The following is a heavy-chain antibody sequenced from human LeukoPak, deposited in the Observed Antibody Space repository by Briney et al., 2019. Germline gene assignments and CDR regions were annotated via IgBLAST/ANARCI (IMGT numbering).Heavy chain of an antibody. CDR2: INPNSGGT. D-gene: IGHD5-12*01. Sequence: TSVKVSCKASGYTFTCYYMHWVRQAPGQGREWMGWINPNSGGTNYAQKFQGRVTMTRDTSISTAYMELSRLRSDDTAVYYCARVGGYEVDYWGQGTLVTVSS. V-gene: IGHV1-2*02. CDR1: GYTFTCYY. CDR3: ARVGGYEVDY. J-gene: IGHJ4*02.